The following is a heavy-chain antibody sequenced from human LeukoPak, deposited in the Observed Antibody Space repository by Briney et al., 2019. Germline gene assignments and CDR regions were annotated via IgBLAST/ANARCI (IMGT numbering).Heavy chain of an antibody. Sequence: GGSLRLSCAASGFTFTTYSMNWVRQAPGKGLEWVSFLSSSGSHVYYADSVKGRFTISRDNSKNTLYLQMNSLRAEDTAVYYCAKAGIPRTLDPWGQGTLVTVSS. CDR3: AKAGIPRTLDP. CDR1: GFTFTTYS. CDR2: LSSSGSHV. V-gene: IGHV3-21*04. J-gene: IGHJ5*02. D-gene: IGHD2-21*01.